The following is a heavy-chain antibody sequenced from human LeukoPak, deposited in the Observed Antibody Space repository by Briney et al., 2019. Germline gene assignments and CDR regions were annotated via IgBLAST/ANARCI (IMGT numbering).Heavy chain of an antibody. CDR3: ATDPKYYYDSSGYRG. CDR1: GYTFTGYY. CDR2: VDPEDGET. V-gene: IGHV1-69-2*01. J-gene: IGHJ4*02. Sequence: ASVKVSCKASGYTFTGYYMHWVRQAPGQGLEWMGLVDPEDGETIYAEKFQGRVTITADTSTDTAYMELSSLRSEDTAVYYCATDPKYYYDSSGYRGWGQGTLVTVSS. D-gene: IGHD3-22*01.